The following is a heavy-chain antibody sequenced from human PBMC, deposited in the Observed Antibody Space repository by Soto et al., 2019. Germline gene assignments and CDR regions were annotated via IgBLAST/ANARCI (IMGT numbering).Heavy chain of an antibody. CDR2: IYYSGST. J-gene: IGHJ4*02. Sequence: QLQLQESGPGLVKPSETLSLTCTVSGGSISSSSYYWGWIRQPPGKGLEWIGSIYYSGSTYYNPSLKSRVTISVDTCKNKFSLELSFVTGTDPDVYYCARRDIWLKTPDYWGQGTLVTVSS. V-gene: IGHV4-39*01. D-gene: IGHD2-21*01. CDR3: ARRDIWLKTPDY. CDR1: GGSISSSSYY.